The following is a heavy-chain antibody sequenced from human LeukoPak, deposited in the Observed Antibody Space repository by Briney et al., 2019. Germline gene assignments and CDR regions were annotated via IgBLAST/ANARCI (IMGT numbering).Heavy chain of an antibody. CDR3: AKGGPLLSPFDY. J-gene: IGHJ4*02. V-gene: IGHV3-9*01. CDR2: ISWNSGSI. Sequence: GGSLKLSCAASGFTFDDYAMHWVRQAPGKGLEWVSGISWNSGSIGYADSVKGRFAISRDNAKNSLYLQMNSLRAEDTALYYCAKGGPLLSPFDYWGQETLVTVSS. D-gene: IGHD2/OR15-2a*01. CDR1: GFTFDDYA.